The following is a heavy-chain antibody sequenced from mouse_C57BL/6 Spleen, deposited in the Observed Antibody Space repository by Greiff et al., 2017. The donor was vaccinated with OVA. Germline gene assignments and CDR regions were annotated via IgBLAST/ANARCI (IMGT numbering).Heavy chain of an antibody. J-gene: IGHJ3*01. CDR2: IDPSDSYT. CDR1: GYTFTSYW. Sequence: QVQLQQSGAELVRPGTSVKLSCKASGYTFTSYWMHWVKQRPGQGLEWIGVIDPSDSYTNYNQKFKGKATLTVDTSSSTAYMQLSSLTSEDSAVYYCAGGLRGFAYWGQGTLVTVSA. V-gene: IGHV1-59*01. CDR3: AGGLRGFAY. D-gene: IGHD2-4*01.